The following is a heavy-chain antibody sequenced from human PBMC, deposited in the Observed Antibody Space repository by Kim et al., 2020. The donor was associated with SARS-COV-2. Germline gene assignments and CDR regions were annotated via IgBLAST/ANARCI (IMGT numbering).Heavy chain of an antibody. J-gene: IGHJ5*02. CDR3: ARIAAMVGGNWFDP. Sequence: PALKRRVTISVDTSKNQFSLKLSSVTAADTAVYYCARIAAMVGGNWFDPRGQGTLVTVSS. V-gene: IGHV4-34*01. D-gene: IGHD5-18*01.